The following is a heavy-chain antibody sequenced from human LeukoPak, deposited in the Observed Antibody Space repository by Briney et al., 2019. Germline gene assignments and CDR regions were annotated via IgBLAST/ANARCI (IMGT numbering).Heavy chain of an antibody. D-gene: IGHD6-13*01. CDR3: AKDRYRSSWYGGDAFDI. J-gene: IGHJ3*02. CDR2: IRYDGSNK. Sequence: GGSLRLSCAASGFSFSSCGMHWVRQAPGKGLEGVAFIRYDGSNKYYADSVKGRFTISRDNSKNTLYLQMNSLRTEDTAVYYCAKDRYRSSWYGGDAFDIWGQGTMVTVSS. CDR1: GFSFSSCG. V-gene: IGHV3-30*02.